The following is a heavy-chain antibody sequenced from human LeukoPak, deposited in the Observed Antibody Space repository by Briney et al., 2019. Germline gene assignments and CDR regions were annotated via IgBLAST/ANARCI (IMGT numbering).Heavy chain of an antibody. J-gene: IGHJ4*02. CDR2: IYYSGST. Sequence: SETLSLTCTVSGGSISSYYWSWIRQPPGKGLEWIGYIYYSGSTNYNPSLKSRVTISVDTSKNQFSLKLSSVTAADTAVYYCAGGRTDIVVVPATLRNYYFDYWGQGTLVTVSS. CDR3: AGGRTDIVVVPATLRNYYFDY. V-gene: IGHV4-59*01. D-gene: IGHD2-2*01. CDR1: GGSISSYY.